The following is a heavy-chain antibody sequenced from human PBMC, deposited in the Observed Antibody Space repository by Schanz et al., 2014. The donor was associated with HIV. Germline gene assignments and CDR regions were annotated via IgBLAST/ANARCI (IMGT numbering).Heavy chain of an antibody. CDR2: ISFDGNDK. D-gene: IGHD2-15*01. V-gene: IGHV3-30*18. CDR1: GFTFSNYA. CDR3: AKEGKPVVVDGPRH. Sequence: QVQLVESGGGVVQPGRSLRLSCATSGFTFSNYAFHWVRQAPGKGLEWVALISFDGNDKYYADSVKGRFTVSRDNSKNTLYLQLDNVRAEDTAVYYCAKEGKPVVVDGPRHWGQGVLVTVSS. J-gene: IGHJ4*02.